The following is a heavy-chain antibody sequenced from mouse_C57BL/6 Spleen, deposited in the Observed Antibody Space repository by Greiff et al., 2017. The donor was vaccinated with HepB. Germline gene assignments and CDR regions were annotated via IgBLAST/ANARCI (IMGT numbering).Heavy chain of an antibody. D-gene: IGHD1-1*01. V-gene: IGHV1-80*01. CDR1: GYAFSSYW. J-gene: IGHJ3*01. CDR2: IYPGDGDT. Sequence: QVQQSGAELVKPGASVKISCKASGYAFSSYWMNWVKLRPGKGLEWIGQIYPGDGDTNYNGKFKGKATLTADKSSSTAYMQLSSLTSADSAVYFCARQAYYYGSSLFAYWGQGTLVTVSA. CDR3: ARQAYYYGSSLFAY.